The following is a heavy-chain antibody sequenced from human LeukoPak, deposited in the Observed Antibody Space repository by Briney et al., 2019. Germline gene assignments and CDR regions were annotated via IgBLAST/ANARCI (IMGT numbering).Heavy chain of an antibody. D-gene: IGHD4-23*01. CDR3: ARGLRFLGGGNSDFVLDY. J-gene: IGHJ4*02. V-gene: IGHV7-4-1*02. CDR2: INTNTGNP. CDR1: GYTFTSYA. Sequence: ASVKVSCKASGYTFTSYAMNWVRQAPGQGLEWMGWINTNTGNPTYAQGFTGRFAFSLDTSVSTAYLQISSLKAEDTAVYYCARGLRFLGGGNSDFVLDYWGQGTLVTVSS.